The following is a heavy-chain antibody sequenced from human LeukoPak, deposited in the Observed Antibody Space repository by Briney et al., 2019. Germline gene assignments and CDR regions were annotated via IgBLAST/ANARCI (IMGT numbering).Heavy chain of an antibody. V-gene: IGHV4-59*02. Sequence: SETLSLTCTVFGYSVTGYFLNWVRQPPGKGLEWIVHIYKIGTTNYNPSLKSRLTISADTSKNQFSLQLRSVTAADTAVYYCVIGVGWQPDYWGQGALVTVS. CDR1: GYSVTGYF. CDR3: VIGVGWQPDY. D-gene: IGHD2-15*01. CDR2: IYKIGTT. J-gene: IGHJ4*02.